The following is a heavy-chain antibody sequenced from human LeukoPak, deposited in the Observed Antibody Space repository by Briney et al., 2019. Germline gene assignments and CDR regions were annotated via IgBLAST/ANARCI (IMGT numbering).Heavy chain of an antibody. J-gene: IGHJ5*02. CDR3: ARVGYCSSTSCYTGARWFDP. V-gene: IGHV4-59*11. D-gene: IGHD2-2*02. CDR1: GGSINDHA. CDR2: IYYSGST. Sequence: SETLSLTCTVSGGSINDHAWCWIRQPPGRGLEWIGYIYYSGSTNYNPSLKSRVTISVDTSKNQFSLKLSSVTAADTAVYYCARVGYCSSTSCYTGARWFDPWGQGTLVTVSS.